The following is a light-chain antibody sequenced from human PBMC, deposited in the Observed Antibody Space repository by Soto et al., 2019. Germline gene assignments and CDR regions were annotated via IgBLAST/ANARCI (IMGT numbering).Light chain of an antibody. V-gene: IGLV1-40*01. J-gene: IGLJ3*02. CDR3: QSYDSSLSTWV. CDR1: SSNIGAGYD. CDR2: GTT. Sequence: QSVLTQPPSVSGAPGQRVTISCTGSSSNIGAGYDAYWYQQLPGTAPKLLIFGTTNRPSGVPDRFSGSKSGTSASLAITGLLAEDEADYYCQSYDSSLSTWVFGGGTKLTVL.